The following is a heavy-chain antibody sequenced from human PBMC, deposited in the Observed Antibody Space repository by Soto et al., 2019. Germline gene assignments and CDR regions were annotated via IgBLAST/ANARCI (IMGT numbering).Heavy chain of an antibody. CDR1: GGSISSYSYY. V-gene: IGHV4-39*01. CDR3: AASRHGAFDV. CDR2: DGGTT. Sequence: QLQLQESGPGLVKPSETLSLTCTVSGGSISSYSYYWGWIRQAPGKGLEWIGSDGGTTYYNPSLKSRVTTSVDTSNYQFSLRLRSVTASDAAVYYCAASRHGAFDVWGQGAMVVVSS. J-gene: IGHJ3*01.